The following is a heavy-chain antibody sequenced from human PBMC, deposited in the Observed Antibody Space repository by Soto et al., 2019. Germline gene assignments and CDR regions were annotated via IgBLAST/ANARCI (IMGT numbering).Heavy chain of an antibody. Sequence: SETLSLTCAVSGVSISGYYWSWVRQPAGKGLEWIGRIYASGRTNYNYSLKSRVTMSVDTSKNQFSLNMIAVTAADTAVFYCAKIAYFDYWGPGTLVTVSS. J-gene: IGHJ4*02. CDR1: GVSISGYY. V-gene: IGHV4-4*07. CDR2: IYASGRT. CDR3: AKIAYFDY.